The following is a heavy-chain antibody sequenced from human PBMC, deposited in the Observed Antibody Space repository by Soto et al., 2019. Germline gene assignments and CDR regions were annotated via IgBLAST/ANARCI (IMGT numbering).Heavy chain of an antibody. CDR2: HHSDST. CDR3: ATYSVGEGGRGY. Sequence: QVQLQESGPGLVKPSETLSLTCTVSGGSMSGQHWSWIRQPPGKGLEWIGHHSDSTSYNPSLKSRVTISTDTSKNQFFLKLSSVTAAYTAVYYCATYSVGEGGRGYWGQGTLVTVSS. D-gene: IGHD5-12*01. V-gene: IGHV4-4*09. J-gene: IGHJ4*02. CDR1: GGSMSGQH.